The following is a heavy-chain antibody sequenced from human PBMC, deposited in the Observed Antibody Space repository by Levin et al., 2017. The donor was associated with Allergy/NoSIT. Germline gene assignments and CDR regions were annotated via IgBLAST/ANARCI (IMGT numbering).Heavy chain of an antibody. V-gene: IGHV4-61*01. CDR2: IYSSGST. D-gene: IGHD5-18*01. CDR3: AESRYTSVDFDY. Sequence: SETLSLTCTVSGGSVSSDNYYWTWIRQPPGRGLEWVGYIYSSGSTSYNPSLKSRVTISLDTSKNQFSLRLSSVTAADTAVYYCAESRYTSVDFDYWGQGTLVTVSS. J-gene: IGHJ4*02. CDR1: GGSVSSDNYY.